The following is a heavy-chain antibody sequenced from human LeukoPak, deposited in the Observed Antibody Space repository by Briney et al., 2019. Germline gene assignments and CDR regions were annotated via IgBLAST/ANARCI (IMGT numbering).Heavy chain of an antibody. V-gene: IGHV1-24*01. CDR2: FDPEDGET. CDR1: GYTLTELS. CDR3: ATLCSGGSCFDRYYYYMDV. Sequence: ASVKVSCKVSGYTLTELSLHWVRQAPGKGLEWVGGFDPEDGETIYVQKFQGRGTMTEDTSTDTAYMELSSLRSEDTAVYYCATLCSGGSCFDRYYYYMDVWGKGTTVTVSS. D-gene: IGHD2-15*01. J-gene: IGHJ6*03.